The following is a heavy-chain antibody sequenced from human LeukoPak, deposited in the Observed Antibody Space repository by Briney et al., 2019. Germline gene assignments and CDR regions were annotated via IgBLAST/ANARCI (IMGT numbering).Heavy chain of an antibody. V-gene: IGHV1-18*01. D-gene: IGHD7-27*01. CDR1: GYTFTSYA. CDR3: ARVNWGGNWFDP. Sequence: ASVKVSCKASGYTFTSYAMNWVRQAPGQGLEWMGWISAYNGNTNYAQKLQGRVTMTTDTSTSTAYMELRSLRSDDTAVYYCARVNWGGNWFDPWGQGTLVTVSS. J-gene: IGHJ5*02. CDR2: ISAYNGNT.